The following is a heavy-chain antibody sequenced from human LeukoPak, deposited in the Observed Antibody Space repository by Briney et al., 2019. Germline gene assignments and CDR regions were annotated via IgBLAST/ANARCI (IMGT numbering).Heavy chain of an antibody. J-gene: IGHJ6*02. D-gene: IGHD6-13*01. CDR2: ISNDGSKA. Sequence: GGSLRLSCAVSGITFSSYDMHWVRQAPGKGLEWVAVISNDGSKAYTADSVKDRFTISRDNSKNTLYLQMTSLRPEGTAVYYCAKDTGSSYHYYGMDVWGPGTTVTVSS. CDR3: AKDTGSSYHYYGMDV. V-gene: IGHV3-30*18. CDR1: GITFSSYD.